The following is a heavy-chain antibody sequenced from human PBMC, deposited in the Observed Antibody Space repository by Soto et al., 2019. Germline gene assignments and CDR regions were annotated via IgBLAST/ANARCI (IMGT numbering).Heavy chain of an antibody. CDR1: GGTFSTYA. Sequence: QVQLVQSGAEVKKPGSSVKVSCKASGGTFSTYAISWVRQAPGQGLEWMGGIIPIFGTANYAQKFQGRVTITADESTSTADMELSSLRAEDTAVYYCARSGRGWYDAFDIWGQGTMVTVSS. CDR2: IIPIFGTA. D-gene: IGHD6-19*01. J-gene: IGHJ3*02. CDR3: ARSGRGWYDAFDI. V-gene: IGHV1-69*01.